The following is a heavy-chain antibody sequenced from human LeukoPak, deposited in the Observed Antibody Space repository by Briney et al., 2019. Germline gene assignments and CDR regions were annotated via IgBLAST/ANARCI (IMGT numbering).Heavy chain of an antibody. J-gene: IGHJ4*02. D-gene: IGHD3-22*01. V-gene: IGHV1-2*02. CDR3: ARGYDSSGYEGFFDY. Sequence: GASVKVSCKASGYTFTGYYMHWVRQAPGQGLEWMGWINPNSGGTNYAQKFQGRVTMTRDTSISTAYMELSRLRSDDTAVYYCARGYDSSGYEGFFDYWDQGTLVTVSS. CDR1: GYTFTGYY. CDR2: INPNSGGT.